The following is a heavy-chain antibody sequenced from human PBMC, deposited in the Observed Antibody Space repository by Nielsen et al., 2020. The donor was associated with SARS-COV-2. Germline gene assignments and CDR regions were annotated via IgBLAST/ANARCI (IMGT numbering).Heavy chain of an antibody. Sequence: SGPTLVTPTQTLTLTCTFSGFSLSTSGMCVSWIRQPPGKALEWLARLDWDADKYYSTSLKPRLTISKDTSKNQVVLTMTNMDPVDTATYYCARTYYDILTGYSYAMDVWGQGTTVTVSS. J-gene: IGHJ6*02. CDR1: GFSLSTSGMC. V-gene: IGHV2-70*11. CDR2: LDWDADK. CDR3: ARTYYDILTGYSYAMDV. D-gene: IGHD3-9*01.